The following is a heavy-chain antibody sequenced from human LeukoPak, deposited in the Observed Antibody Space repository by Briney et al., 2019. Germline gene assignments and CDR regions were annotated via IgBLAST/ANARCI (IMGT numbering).Heavy chain of an antibody. CDR3: ARVGYSYSITDWSRSGLGAYPTKYYYYMDV. D-gene: IGHD5-18*01. CDR2: ITHSGGT. J-gene: IGHJ6*03. V-gene: IGHV4-34*01. CDR1: GGSHSVFS. Sequence: SQTLSLTRAVYGGSHSVFSSPWIRHPPREGLGWGREITHSGGTNHNPSLLSRVTLSVDTSKNQFSLKVSSATAADTAVYYCARVGYSYSITDWSRSGLGAYPTKYYYYMDVWGKGTTVSVSS.